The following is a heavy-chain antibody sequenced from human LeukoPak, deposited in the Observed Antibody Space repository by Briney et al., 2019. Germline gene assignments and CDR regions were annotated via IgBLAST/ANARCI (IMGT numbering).Heavy chain of an antibody. CDR3: ARVDYGDLYYYYYMDV. Sequence: SEKVSCKASGGTLSSYAISWVRQAPGHGLEWMGGIIPIFGTANYAQKFQGRVTMTTDTSTSTAYMELRSLRSDDTAVYYCARVDYGDLYYYYYMDVWGKGTTVTVSS. CDR1: GGTLSSYA. J-gene: IGHJ6*03. V-gene: IGHV1-69*05. CDR2: IIPIFGTA. D-gene: IGHD4-17*01.